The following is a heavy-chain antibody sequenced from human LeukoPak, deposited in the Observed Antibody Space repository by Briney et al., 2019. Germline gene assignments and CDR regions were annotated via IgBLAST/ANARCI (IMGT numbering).Heavy chain of an antibody. J-gene: IGHJ3*02. CDR1: GGSVSSVDYY. V-gene: IGHV4-34*01. D-gene: IGHD2-21*02. CDR2: INHSGST. Sequence: PSETLSLTCTVSGGSVSSVDYYWRWIRQPPGKGLEWIGEINHSGSTNYNPSLKSRVTISVDTSKNQFSLKLSSVTAADTAVYYCARRPLRRHIVVVTAAWGAFDIWGQGTMVTVSS. CDR3: ARRPLRRHIVVVTAAWGAFDI.